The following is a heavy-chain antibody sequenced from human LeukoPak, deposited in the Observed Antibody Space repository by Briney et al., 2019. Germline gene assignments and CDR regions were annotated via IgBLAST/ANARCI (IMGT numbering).Heavy chain of an antibody. CDR3: AKDKALITNYYYGMDV. D-gene: IGHD1-14*01. Sequence: GGSLRLSCAASGFTFDDYAMHWVRQAPGKGLEWVSGISWNSGSIGYADSVKGRFTISRDNAKNSLYLQMNSLRAEDTALYYCAKDKALITNYYYGMDVWGQGTTVTVSS. CDR2: ISWNSGSI. J-gene: IGHJ6*02. V-gene: IGHV3-9*01. CDR1: GFTFDDYA.